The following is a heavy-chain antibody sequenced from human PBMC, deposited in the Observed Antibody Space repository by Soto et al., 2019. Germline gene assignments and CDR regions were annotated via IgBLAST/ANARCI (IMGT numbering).Heavy chain of an antibody. D-gene: IGHD3-22*01. Sequence: GGSLRLSCAASGFSLSDYYVSWIRQAPGEGLEWVSYISSSGTTTHYADSVKGRFTISKDNAKNSLYLQMNSLRAEDTAVYYCARVRGDSSGAYYFDYWGQGTLVTVSS. J-gene: IGHJ4*02. CDR3: ARVRGDSSGAYYFDY. V-gene: IGHV3-11*01. CDR1: GFSLSDYY. CDR2: ISSSGTTT.